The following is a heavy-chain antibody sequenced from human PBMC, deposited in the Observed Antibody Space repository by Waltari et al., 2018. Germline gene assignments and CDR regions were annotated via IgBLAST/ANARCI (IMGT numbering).Heavy chain of an antibody. V-gene: IGHV4-59*01. D-gene: IGHD2-21*02. J-gene: IGHJ4*02. Sequence: QVQLQASGPGLVKPSETLSLTCTVSGGSMNTYYWTWFRQPPGKGLEYIGYIYDSGATNYNPSRRSRITRSIDTSMTQFYLKGTSVTAAATAVYYCARGDRAPRGDCTEVVYWGEGTVVTVAS. CDR2: IYDSGAT. CDR1: GGSMNTYY. CDR3: ARGDRAPRGDCTEVVY.